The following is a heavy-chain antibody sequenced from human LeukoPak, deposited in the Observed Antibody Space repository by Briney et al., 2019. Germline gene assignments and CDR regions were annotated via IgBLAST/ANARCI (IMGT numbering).Heavy chain of an antibody. J-gene: IGHJ3*02. Sequence: GRSLRLSCAASGFTFSSYGMHWVRQAPGKGLEWAAHIRGSSLTISYADSVKGRFTISRDNAKNSLYLQMNSLRDEDTAVYYCVRDSAFAFDIWGQGTMVTVSS. CDR3: VRDSAFAFDI. V-gene: IGHV3-48*02. CDR2: IRGSSLTI. CDR1: GFTFSSYG. D-gene: IGHD1-26*01.